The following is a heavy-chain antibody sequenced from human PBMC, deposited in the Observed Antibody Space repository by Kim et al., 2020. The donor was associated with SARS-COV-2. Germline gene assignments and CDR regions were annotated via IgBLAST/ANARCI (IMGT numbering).Heavy chain of an antibody. CDR3: ARGYGERPIDY. CDR2: INHSGST. CDR1: GGSFSAYY. Sequence: SETLSLTCAVYGGSFSAYYWSWIRQPPGKGLEWIGEINHSGSTNYNPSLNSRVTISVDTSKNQFSLKLRSVTAADTAVYYCARGYGERPIDYWGQGTLVTVSS. J-gene: IGHJ4*02. V-gene: IGHV4-34*01. D-gene: IGHD4-17*01.